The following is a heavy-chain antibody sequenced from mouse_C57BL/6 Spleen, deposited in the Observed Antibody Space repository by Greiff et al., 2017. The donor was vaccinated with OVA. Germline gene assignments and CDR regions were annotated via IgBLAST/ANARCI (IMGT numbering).Heavy chain of an antibody. CDR1: GFSLTSYG. V-gene: IGHV2-2*01. Sequence: VQGVESGPGLVQPSQSLSITCTVSGFSLTSYGVHWVRQSPGKGLEWLGVIWSGGSTDYNAAFISRLSVSKDNSKSQVFFKMNSLQADDTAIYYCASSGVPYAMDYWGQGTSVTVSS. J-gene: IGHJ4*01. CDR2: IWSGGST. CDR3: ASSGVPYAMDY.